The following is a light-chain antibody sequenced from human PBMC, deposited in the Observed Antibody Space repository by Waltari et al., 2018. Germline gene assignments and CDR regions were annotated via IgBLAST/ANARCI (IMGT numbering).Light chain of an antibody. Sequence: DIVMTQSPLSLPVTPGEPASISCRSSQSLLHSNGYNFLDWFLQKPGQSPHLLIYLDSNRASGVADRFSGRASGTDFALKNSRVEAEDVGVYHCLKALQTPLFALGPGTKVHIK. CDR1: QSLLHSNGYNF. J-gene: IGKJ3*01. CDR2: LDS. V-gene: IGKV2-28*01. CDR3: LKALQTPLFA.